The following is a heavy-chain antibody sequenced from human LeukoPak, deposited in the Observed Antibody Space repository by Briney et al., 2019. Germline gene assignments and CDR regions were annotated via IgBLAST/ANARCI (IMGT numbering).Heavy chain of an antibody. V-gene: IGHV3-48*01. CDR3: AREMSASYSNYFSAAFDI. CDR2: ISSSSGTI. J-gene: IGHJ3*02. CDR1: GFTFSSYA. Sequence: PGRSLRLSCAASGFTFSSYAMHWVRQAPGKGLEWVSYISSSSGTIYYTDSVKGRFTISRDNAKNSLYLQMNSLRAEDTAVYYCAREMSASYSNYFSAAFDIWGQGTMVTVSS. D-gene: IGHD4-11*01.